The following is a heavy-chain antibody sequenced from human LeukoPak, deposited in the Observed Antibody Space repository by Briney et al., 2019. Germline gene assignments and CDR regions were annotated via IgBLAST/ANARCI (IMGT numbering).Heavy chain of an antibody. CDR1: GFTFSSYA. D-gene: IGHD3-10*01. CDR2: ISSSSSYI. CDR3: AMIGSGSYGY. Sequence: GGSLRLSCAASGFTFSSYAMSWVRQAPGKGLEWVSSISSSSSYIYYADSVKGRLTISRDNAKNSLYLQMNSLRAEDTAVYYCAMIGSGSYGYWGQGTLVTVSS. J-gene: IGHJ4*02. V-gene: IGHV3-21*01.